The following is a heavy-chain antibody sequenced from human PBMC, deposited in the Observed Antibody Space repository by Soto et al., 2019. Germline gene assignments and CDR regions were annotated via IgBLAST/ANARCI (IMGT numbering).Heavy chain of an antibody. CDR2: ISGRGVDT. CDR1: GFSFSSLA. D-gene: IGHD2-21*02. J-gene: IGHJ4*02. CDR3: AKDQTDVTLFDY. Sequence: GGSLRLSCAASGFSFSSLAMSWVRQVPGKGLEWVSSISGRGVDTLYADSVKGRFTISRDNSRNTLHLQVNSLRAEDTAVYYCAKDQTDVTLFDYWGQGTLVTVSS. V-gene: IGHV3-23*01.